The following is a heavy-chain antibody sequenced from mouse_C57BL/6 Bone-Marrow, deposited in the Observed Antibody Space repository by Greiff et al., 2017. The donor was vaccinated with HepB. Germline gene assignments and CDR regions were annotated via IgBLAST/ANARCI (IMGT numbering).Heavy chain of an antibody. J-gene: IGHJ3*01. CDR1: GFTFSDYY. D-gene: IGHD2-13*01. V-gene: IGHV5-12*01. CDR3: ARHPYYDDAY. Sequence: EVKVEESGGGLVQPGGSLKLSCAASGFTFSDYYMYWVRQTPEKRLEWVAYISNGGGSTYYPDTVKGRFTISRDNAKNTLYLQMSRLKSEDTAMYYCARHPYYDDAYWGQGTLVTVSA. CDR2: ISNGGGST.